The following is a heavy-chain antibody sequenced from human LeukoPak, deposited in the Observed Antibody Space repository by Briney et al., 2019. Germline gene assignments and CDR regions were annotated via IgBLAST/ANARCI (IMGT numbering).Heavy chain of an antibody. Sequence: SETLSLTCAVSGGSISSGGYSWSWIRQPPGQGLEWIGYIYHSGSTYYNPSLKSRVTISVDRSKNQFSLKLSSVTAADTAVYYCARLLSGAYCGGDCYFDYWGQGTLVTVSS. J-gene: IGHJ4*02. V-gene: IGHV4-30-2*01. CDR1: GGSISSGGYS. D-gene: IGHD2-21*02. CDR3: ARLLSGAYCGGDCYFDY. CDR2: IYHSGST.